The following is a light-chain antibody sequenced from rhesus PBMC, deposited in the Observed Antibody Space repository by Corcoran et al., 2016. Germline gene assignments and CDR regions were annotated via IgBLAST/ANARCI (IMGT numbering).Light chain of an antibody. J-gene: IGKJ1*01. Sequence: DIVMTQTPLSLPVTPGEPASISCRSSQSLLDSEDGNTYLDWYLQKPGPSPQLLIYAVSNRASGVPDRVSGSGSDTDCTLKISRVEAEDVGVYYCMQALEFPWTFGQGTKVEIK. CDR2: AVS. V-gene: IGKV2-104*02. CDR1: QSLLDSEDGNTY. CDR3: MQALEFPWT.